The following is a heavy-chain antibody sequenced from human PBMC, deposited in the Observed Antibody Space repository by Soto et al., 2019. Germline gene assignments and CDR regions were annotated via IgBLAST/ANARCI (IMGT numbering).Heavy chain of an antibody. V-gene: IGHV3-30*18. D-gene: IGHD3-10*01. CDR3: AKDRGVVRGVQIYYYGMDV. CDR2: ISYDGSTK. CDR1: GFTFSSCG. Sequence: QVQRVESGGGVVQPGRSLRLSCAASGFTFSSCGMHWVRQTPGKGLEWVAVISYDGSTKYSAYSVKGRFTISRDNSKNTMYLEMNSLRVEDTAVYYCAKDRGVVRGVQIYYYGMDVWGQGTTVTVSS. J-gene: IGHJ6*02.